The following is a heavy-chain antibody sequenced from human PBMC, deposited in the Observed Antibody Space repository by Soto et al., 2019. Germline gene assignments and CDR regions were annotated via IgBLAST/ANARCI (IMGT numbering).Heavy chain of an antibody. Sequence: PGGSLRLSCAASGFIFSSYAMGWVRQAPGKGLEWISAISGSGGSTYYTDSVKGRFTVSRDKSKNTLYLQMNSLRLEDTAVYYCARGPSYSDSYFDHWGQGTLVTVSS. J-gene: IGHJ4*02. CDR1: GFIFSSYA. CDR2: ISGSGGST. V-gene: IGHV3-23*01. D-gene: IGHD4-17*01. CDR3: ARGPSYSDSYFDH.